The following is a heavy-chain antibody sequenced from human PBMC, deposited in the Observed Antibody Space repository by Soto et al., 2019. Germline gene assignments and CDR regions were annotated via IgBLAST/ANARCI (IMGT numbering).Heavy chain of an antibody. CDR3: ARGAEMATSRSNWFDL. J-gene: IGHJ5*02. CDR1: GGIFNSYG. D-gene: IGHD5-12*01. Sequence: SVKGSLKTTGGIFNSYGVIWVRQAPGQGREWMGGIIPIFGSASYAQKFQGRVTITADESAITVYMKLSSLRSEDTAVYFCARGAEMATSRSNWFDLWGEGTLVTVSS. V-gene: IGHV1-69*13. CDR2: IIPIFGSA.